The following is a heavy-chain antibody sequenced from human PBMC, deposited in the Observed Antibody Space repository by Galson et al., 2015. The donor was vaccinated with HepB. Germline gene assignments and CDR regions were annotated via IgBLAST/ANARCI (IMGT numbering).Heavy chain of an antibody. V-gene: IGHV6-1*01. CDR2: TYYRSKRYI. Sequence: CAISGDSVSSNHAVWNWIRQSPSRGLEWLGRTYYRSKRYIDYAISVRSRITINSDTSRNQFSLHLSSVTPEDTAVYYCAYGSDVWGQGTTVIVSS. CDR3: AYGSDV. CDR1: GDSVSSNHAV. J-gene: IGHJ6*02.